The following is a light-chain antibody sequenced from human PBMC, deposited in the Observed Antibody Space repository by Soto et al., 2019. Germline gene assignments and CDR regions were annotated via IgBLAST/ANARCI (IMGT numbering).Light chain of an antibody. CDR3: QQYGSSRIT. Sequence: EIVMTQSPATLSVSPGERATLSCRASQSVFSSLAWYQQRPGQAPRLLIYGASSRTTGIPDRFSGGGSGTDFTLTINRLEPEDFAVYYCQQYGSSRITFGQGTRLEI. V-gene: IGKV3-20*01. CDR1: QSVFSS. CDR2: GAS. J-gene: IGKJ5*01.